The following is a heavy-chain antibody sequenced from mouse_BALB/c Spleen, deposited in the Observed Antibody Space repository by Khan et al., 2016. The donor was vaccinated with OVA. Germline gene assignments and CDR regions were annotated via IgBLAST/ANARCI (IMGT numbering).Heavy chain of an antibody. D-gene: IGHD2-4*01. CDR2: IWSAGST. J-gene: IGHJ3*01. CDR3: ARRGYDYGLGALFAY. V-gene: IGHV2-2*02. CDR1: GFSLTNYS. Sequence: QVQLKQSGPGLVQPSQSLSITCTVSGFSLTNYSVHWVRQSPGKGLEWLGVIWSAGSTDYNAAFISSLTIRKDNSRSQVFFKMNSLQPNDTAVYYFARRGYDYGLGALFAYWGQGTLVTVSA.